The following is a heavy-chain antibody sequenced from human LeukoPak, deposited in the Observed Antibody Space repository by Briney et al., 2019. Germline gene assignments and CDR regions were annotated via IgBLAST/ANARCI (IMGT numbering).Heavy chain of an antibody. V-gene: IGHV3-23*01. D-gene: IGHD6-19*01. Sequence: PGGSLRLSCAASGFTFSSYAVSWVRQAPGKGLEWVSAISGSGGSTYYADSVKGRFTISRDNSKNTLYLQMNSLRAEDTAVYYCAKVRVAGHDAFDIWGQGTMVTVSS. CDR3: AKVRVAGHDAFDI. J-gene: IGHJ3*02. CDR2: ISGSGGST. CDR1: GFTFSSYA.